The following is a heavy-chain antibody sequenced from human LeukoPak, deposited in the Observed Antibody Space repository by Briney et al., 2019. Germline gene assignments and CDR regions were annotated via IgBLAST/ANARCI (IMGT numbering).Heavy chain of an antibody. CDR1: GGSISSSGSY. CDR3: AREIGFKGWFDP. J-gene: IGHJ5*02. Sequence: SETLSLTCTVSGGSISSSGSYWGWIRQPPGKGLEWIGSIYYSGNTYNPSLKSRVTISVDTSKNQFSLKLTSVTAADTAVYYCAREIGFKGWFDPRGQGTLVTVSS. V-gene: IGHV4-39*07. CDR2: IYYSGNT. D-gene: IGHD2-15*01.